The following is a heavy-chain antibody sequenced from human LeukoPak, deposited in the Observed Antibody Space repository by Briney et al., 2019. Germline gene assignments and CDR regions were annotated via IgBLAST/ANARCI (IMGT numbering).Heavy chain of an antibody. CDR3: ARGTNRGSGSYYYYGMDV. D-gene: IGHD3-10*01. V-gene: IGHV4-61*08. CDR1: GGSVSSGGYY. Sequence: PSETLSLTCTVSGGSVSSGGYYWSWIRQPPGKGLEWIGYIYYSGSTNYNPSLKSRVTISVDTSKNQFSLKLSSVTAADTAVYYCARGTNRGSGSYYYYGMDVWGKGTTVTVSS. CDR2: IYYSGST. J-gene: IGHJ6*04.